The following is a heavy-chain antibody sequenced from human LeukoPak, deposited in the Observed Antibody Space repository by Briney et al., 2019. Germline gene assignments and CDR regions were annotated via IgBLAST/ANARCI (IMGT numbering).Heavy chain of an antibody. CDR1: GFTFSSYA. J-gene: IGHJ4*02. V-gene: IGHV3-23*01. Sequence: GGSLRLSCAASGFTFSSYAMSLVRQAPGKGLEWVSAISGSGGSTYYADSVKGRFTISRDNSKNTLYLQMNSLRAEDTAVYYCAKESYYDFWSGYYNFDYWGQGTLVTVPS. D-gene: IGHD3-3*01. CDR3: AKESYYDFWSGYYNFDY. CDR2: ISGSGGST.